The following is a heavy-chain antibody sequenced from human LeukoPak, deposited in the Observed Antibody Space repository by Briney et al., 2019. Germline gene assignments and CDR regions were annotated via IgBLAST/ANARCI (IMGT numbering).Heavy chain of an antibody. Sequence: PSETLSLTCAVYGGSFSGYYWSWIRQPPGKGLEWIGEINHSGSTNYNPSLKSRVTISVDTSKNQFSLKLSSVTAADTAVYYCARGLSNWFGPWGQGTLVTVSS. CDR3: ARGLSNWFGP. V-gene: IGHV4-34*01. J-gene: IGHJ5*02. CDR1: GGSFSGYY. CDR2: INHSGST.